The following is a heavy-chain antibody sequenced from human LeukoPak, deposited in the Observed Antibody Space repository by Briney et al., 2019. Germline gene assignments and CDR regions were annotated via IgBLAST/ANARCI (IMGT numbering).Heavy chain of an antibody. J-gene: IGHJ5*02. V-gene: IGHV4-39*07. Sequence: SETLSLTCTVSGGSISSSSYYWGWIRQPPGKGLEWIGSIYYSGSTYYNPSLKSRVTISADTSKNQFSLKLSSVTAADTAVYYCARNRRGFEVYSSSWYATNWFDPWGQGTLVTVSS. CDR2: IYYSGST. CDR1: GGSISSSSYY. CDR3: ARNRRGFEVYSSSWYATNWFDP. D-gene: IGHD6-13*01.